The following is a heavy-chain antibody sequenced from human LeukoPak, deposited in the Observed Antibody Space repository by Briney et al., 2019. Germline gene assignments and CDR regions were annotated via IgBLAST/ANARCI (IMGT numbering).Heavy chain of an antibody. CDR3: ARSGLSRFGF. J-gene: IGHJ4*02. V-gene: IGHV3-23*01. CDR1: GFTFSSYG. D-gene: IGHD2/OR15-2a*01. Sequence: GGSLRLSCAASGFTFSSYGMSWGRQAPGKGLEWVSAISGSGGSTYYADSVKGRFTISRDNSKNTLYLQMNSLRAEDTAVYYCARSGLSRFGFWGQGTLVTVSS. CDR2: ISGSGGST.